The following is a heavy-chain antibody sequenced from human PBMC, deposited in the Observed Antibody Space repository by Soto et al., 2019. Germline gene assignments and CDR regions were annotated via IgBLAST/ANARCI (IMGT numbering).Heavy chain of an antibody. CDR1: GFTFSSYS. CDR3: ARESEGWKRGYYYYMDV. J-gene: IGHJ6*03. Sequence: GGSLRLSCAASGFTFSSYSMNWVRQAPGKGLEWVSSISSSSSYIYYADSVKGRFTISRDNAKNSLYLQMNSLRAEDTAVYYCARESEGWKRGYYYYMDVWGKGTTVTVSS. D-gene: IGHD1-1*01. CDR2: ISSSSSYI. V-gene: IGHV3-21*01.